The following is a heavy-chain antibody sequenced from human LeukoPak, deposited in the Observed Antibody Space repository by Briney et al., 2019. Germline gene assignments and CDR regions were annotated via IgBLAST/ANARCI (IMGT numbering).Heavy chain of an antibody. J-gene: IGHJ4*02. CDR1: GYTFTNYA. CDR3: ARVRYSSSWYPKPGLFDY. V-gene: IGHV1-3*01. CDR2: IHGGNGNT. Sequence: GASVKVSCKAFGYTFTNYAIHWVRQAPGQRLEWMGWIHGGNGNTNYAQKLQGRVTMTTDTSTSTAYMELRSLRSDDTAVYYCARVRYSSSWYPKPGLFDYWGQGTLVTVSS. D-gene: IGHD6-13*01.